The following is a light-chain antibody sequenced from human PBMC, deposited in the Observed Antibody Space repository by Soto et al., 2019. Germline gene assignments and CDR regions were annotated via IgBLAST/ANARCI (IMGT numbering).Light chain of an antibody. CDR3: QQYGSSPST. CDR2: GAS. J-gene: IGKJ3*01. Sequence: EIVLTQSPGTLSLSPGERATLSCRASQSVYRNFLAWYQQKPGQAPRLLIYGASSRATGIPDRFSGSGSGTAFSLISSRLEPEDSAVYYCQQYGSSPSTFGPGTKVHIK. V-gene: IGKV3-20*01. CDR1: QSVYRNF.